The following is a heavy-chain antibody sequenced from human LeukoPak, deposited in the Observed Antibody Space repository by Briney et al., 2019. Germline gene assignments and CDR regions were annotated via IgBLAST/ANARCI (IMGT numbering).Heavy chain of an antibody. D-gene: IGHD2-2*01. CDR1: GDSVSSNSVT. CDR3: ARRLTQYDCFDP. Sequence: SRTLSLTCAISGDSVSSNSVTWNWIRQSPSRGLEWLGRTYYRSTWYNDYAVSVRGRITVNPDTSKNKFSLHLNSVTPEDTAVYYCARRLTQYDCFDPWGQGILVTVSS. CDR2: TYYRSTWYN. J-gene: IGHJ5*02. V-gene: IGHV6-1*01.